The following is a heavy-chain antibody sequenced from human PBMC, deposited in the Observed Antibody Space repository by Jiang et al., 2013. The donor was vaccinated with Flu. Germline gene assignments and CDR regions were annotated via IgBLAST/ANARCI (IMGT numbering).Heavy chain of an antibody. CDR1: GVTFSSYA. D-gene: IGHD1-7*01. CDR3: ARDTGGRTTATQSDY. Sequence: GAEVKKPGSSVKVSCKTSGVTFSSYAINWVCQAPGQGLEWMGRIVPILGIVTYGQKFQGRVTIIADTSTNTVYMEVNSLRSDDTAVYYCARDTGGRTTATQSDYWGQGTLVTVSS. J-gene: IGHJ4*02. V-gene: IGHV1-69*04. CDR2: IVPILGIV.